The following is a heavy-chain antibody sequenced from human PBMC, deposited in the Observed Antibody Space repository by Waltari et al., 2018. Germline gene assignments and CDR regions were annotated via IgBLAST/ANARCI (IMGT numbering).Heavy chain of an antibody. CDR3: ARGIFGVADFDY. V-gene: IGHV3-7*04. CDR2: IKQDGSEK. CDR1: GFTFSSYW. D-gene: IGHD3-3*01. J-gene: IGHJ4*02. Sequence: EVQRVESGGGLVQPGGYLRLSCAASGFTFSSYWMRWVRQAPGKGLEWVANIKQDGSEKYYVDSVKGRFTISRDNAKNSLYLQMNSLRAEDTAVYYCARGIFGVADFDYWGQGTLVTVSS.